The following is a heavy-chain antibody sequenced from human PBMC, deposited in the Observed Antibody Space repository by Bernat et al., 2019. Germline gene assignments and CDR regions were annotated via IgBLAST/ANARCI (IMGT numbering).Heavy chain of an antibody. J-gene: IGHJ4*02. CDR2: IYSGGST. CDR3: ARDSVATTNDY. D-gene: IGHD5-12*01. V-gene: IGHV3-66*01. Sequence: EVQVVESGGGLVQPGGSLRLSCAASGFTVSSNYMSWVRQAPGKGLEWVSVIYSGGSTYYADSVKGRFTISRDNSKNTLYLQMNSLRAEDTALYYCARDSVATTNDYWGQGTLVTVSS. CDR1: GFTVSSNY.